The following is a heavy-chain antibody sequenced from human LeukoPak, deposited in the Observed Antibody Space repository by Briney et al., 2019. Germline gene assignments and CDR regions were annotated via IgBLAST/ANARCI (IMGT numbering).Heavy chain of an antibody. Sequence: SETLSLTCTVSGGSISSSSYYWGWIRQPPGKGLEWIGSFYHSGSTYYNPSLKSRVTISVDTSKNQFSLKLSSVTAADTAVYYCAREGVGGSGSYYHVLAPFDYWGQGTLVTVSS. D-gene: IGHD3-10*01. CDR3: AREGVGGSGSYYHVLAPFDY. CDR1: GGSISSSSYY. V-gene: IGHV4-39*07. J-gene: IGHJ4*02. CDR2: FYHSGST.